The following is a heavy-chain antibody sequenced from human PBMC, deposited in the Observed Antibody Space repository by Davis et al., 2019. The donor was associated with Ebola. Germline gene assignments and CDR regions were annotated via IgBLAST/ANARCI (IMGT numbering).Heavy chain of an antibody. CDR1: GYSFTSYW. D-gene: IGHD3-9*01. V-gene: IGHV5-51*01. J-gene: IGHJ6*02. CDR3: ARGGYFDWLTRWHYYGMDV. CDR2: IYPGDSDP. Sequence: GESLKISCKGSGYSFTSYWIAWVRQMPGKGLEWMGIIYPGDSDPRYSPSFQGQVTISADKSISTAYLQWSSLKASDTAMFYCARGGYFDWLTRWHYYGMDVWGQGTTVTVSS.